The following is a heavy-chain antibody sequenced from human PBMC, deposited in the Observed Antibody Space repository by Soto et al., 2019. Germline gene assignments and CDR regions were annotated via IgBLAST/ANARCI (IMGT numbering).Heavy chain of an antibody. Sequence: QVQLQESGPGLVRPSETLSLTCTVSGVSISSYYWSWIRQPPGKGLEWIGYVYYSGSTNYNPSLKSRVTISVDTSKNQFSLKLSSVTAADTAVYYCARWTLTGGYYYYYYGMDVWGQGTTVTVSS. CDR3: ARWTLTGGYYYYYYGMDV. J-gene: IGHJ6*02. CDR2: VYYSGST. D-gene: IGHD5-18*01. CDR1: GVSISSYY. V-gene: IGHV4-59*01.